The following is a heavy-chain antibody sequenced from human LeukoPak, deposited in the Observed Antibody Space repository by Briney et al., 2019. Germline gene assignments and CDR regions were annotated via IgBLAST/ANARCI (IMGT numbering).Heavy chain of an antibody. V-gene: IGHV5-51*01. CDR2: IHPGDSDT. Sequence: GESLQISCKGSGYSFTTYWLGWVRRMPGKGLEWMGIIHPGDSDTRYSPSFQGQVTISADRSIGTAYLQWSSLKASDTAMYYCARQGGTAAAGAFNYWGQGTLVTVSS. CDR3: ARQGGTAAAGAFNY. D-gene: IGHD6-13*01. J-gene: IGHJ4*02. CDR1: GYSFTTYW.